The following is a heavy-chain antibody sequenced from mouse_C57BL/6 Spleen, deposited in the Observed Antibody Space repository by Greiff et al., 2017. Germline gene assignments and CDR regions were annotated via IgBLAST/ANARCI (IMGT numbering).Heavy chain of an antibody. V-gene: IGHV1-50*01. CDR3: ARRFHYYVSSPGYAMDY. Sequence: VQLQQSGAELVKPGASVKLSCKASGYTFTSYWMQWVKQRPGQGLEWIGEIDPSDSYTNYNQKFKGKATLTVDTSSSTAYIQLSSLTSEDSAVYYCARRFHYYVSSPGYAMDYWGQGTSVTVSS. CDR1: GYTFTSYW. CDR2: IDPSDSYT. D-gene: IGHD1-1*01. J-gene: IGHJ4*01.